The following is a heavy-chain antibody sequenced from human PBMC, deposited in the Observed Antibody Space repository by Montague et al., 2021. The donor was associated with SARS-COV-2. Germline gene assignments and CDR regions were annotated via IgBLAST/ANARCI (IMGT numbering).Heavy chain of an antibody. CDR2: ISSSGGGSTK. V-gene: IGHV3-48*03. CDR1: GFIFSSYE. D-gene: IGHD2-21*01. Sequence: SLRLSCAASGFIFSSYEMNWVRQAPGKGLEWISYISSSGGGSTKHYTDSVKGRLTFSRDNAKNSLYLQMNSLRVEDTAIYYCARDRDWDDWCGMDVWGQGTTDTVSS. CDR3: ARDRDWDDWCGMDV. J-gene: IGHJ6*02.